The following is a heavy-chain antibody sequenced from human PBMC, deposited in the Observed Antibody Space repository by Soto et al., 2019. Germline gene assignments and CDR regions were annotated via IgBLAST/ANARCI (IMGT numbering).Heavy chain of an antibody. CDR1: GYTFTSYA. D-gene: IGHD2-15*01. V-gene: IGHV1-3*01. Sequence: GASVKVSCKASGYTFTSYAMHWVRQAPGQRLEWMGWINAGNGNTKYSQKFQGRVTITRDTSASTAYMELSSLRSEDTAVYYCATTRHRSGGSCLNNAFDIWGQGTMVTVSS. CDR3: ATTRHRSGGSCLNNAFDI. CDR2: INAGNGNT. J-gene: IGHJ3*02.